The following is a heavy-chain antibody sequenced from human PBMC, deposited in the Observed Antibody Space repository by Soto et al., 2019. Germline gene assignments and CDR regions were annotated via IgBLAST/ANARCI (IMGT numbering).Heavy chain of an antibody. CDR1: GFTFSNAW. J-gene: IGHJ6*02. Sequence: GGSLRLSCAASGFTFSNAWMNWVRQAPGKGLEWVGRIKSKTDGGTTDYAAPVKGRFTISRDDSKNTLYLQMNSLKTEDTAVYYCTTALASAHSSSWYTFEYYYYGMDVWGQGTTVTVSS. CDR3: TTALASAHSSSWYTFEYYYYGMDV. D-gene: IGHD6-13*01. V-gene: IGHV3-15*07. CDR2: IKSKTDGGTT.